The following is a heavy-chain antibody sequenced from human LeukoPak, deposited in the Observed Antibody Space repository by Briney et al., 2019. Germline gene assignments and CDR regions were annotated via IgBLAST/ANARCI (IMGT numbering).Heavy chain of an antibody. V-gene: IGHV4-59*08. CDR1: GGSISSYY. CDR3: ARRIVYSSGWYPGEDAFDI. CDR2: IYYSGST. Sequence: KPSETLSLTCTVSGGSISSYYWSWIRQPAGKGLEWIGYIYYSGSTNYNPSLKSRVTISVDTSKNQFSLKLSSVTAADTAVYYCARRIVYSSGWYPGEDAFDIWGQGTMVTVSS. J-gene: IGHJ3*02. D-gene: IGHD6-19*01.